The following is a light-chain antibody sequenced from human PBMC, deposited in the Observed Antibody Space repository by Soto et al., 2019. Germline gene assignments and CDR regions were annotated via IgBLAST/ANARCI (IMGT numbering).Light chain of an antibody. CDR3: APSTSGSLYV. J-gene: IGLJ1*01. CDR2: KVT. CDR1: SSDVGGNKY. V-gene: IGLV2-14*01. Sequence: QSVLTQPASVSGSPGQSITISCTGTSSDVGGNKYVSWYQQYPGKVPKLLINKVTNRPSGVCYRFSGSKSGNTASLTISALLAGDEADYFCAPSTSGSLYVFGTGTKLTVL.